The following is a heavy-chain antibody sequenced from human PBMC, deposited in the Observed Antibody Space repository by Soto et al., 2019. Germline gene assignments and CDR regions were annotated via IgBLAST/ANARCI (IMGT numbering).Heavy chain of an antibody. CDR3: ARGFYDSRGYSSTFDY. CDR1: GGSISSAEYY. CDR2: IYYSGST. J-gene: IGHJ5*01. D-gene: IGHD3-22*01. Sequence: SETLSLTCTVSGGSISSAEYYWSWIRQHPGMGLEWVAYIYYSGSTYYNPSLKSRVTISIDTSNNQFSLKLSSVTAADTAVYYCARGFYDSRGYSSTFDYWGHGILVTVSS. V-gene: IGHV4-61*08.